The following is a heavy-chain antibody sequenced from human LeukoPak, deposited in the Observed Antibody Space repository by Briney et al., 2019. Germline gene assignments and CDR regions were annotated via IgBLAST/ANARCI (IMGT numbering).Heavy chain of an antibody. D-gene: IGHD1-26*01. V-gene: IGHV4-59*01. CDR2: IYYSGST. Sequence: SETLSLTCTVSGGSISSYYWSWIRQPPGKGLEWIGYIYYSGSTNYNPSLKSRVNISEDTSKNQFSLKLSSVTAADTAVYYCARGGGNYYPYYFDFWGQGTLVTVSS. CDR3: ARGGGNYYPYYFDF. J-gene: IGHJ4*02. CDR1: GGSISSYY.